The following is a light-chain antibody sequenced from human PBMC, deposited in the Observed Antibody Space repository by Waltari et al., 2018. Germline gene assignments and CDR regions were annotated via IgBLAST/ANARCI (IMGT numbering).Light chain of an antibody. CDR2: QDS. CDR3: QAWDSSLV. Sequence: SYELTQPPSVSVSPGQTASITCSGDKLGAKYACWYQQKPGQSPVLVIYQDSKRPSGIPERFSGSNSGNTATLTISGTQAMDEADYYCQAWDSSLVFGGGTKLTVL. CDR1: KLGAKY. J-gene: IGLJ2*01. V-gene: IGLV3-1*01.